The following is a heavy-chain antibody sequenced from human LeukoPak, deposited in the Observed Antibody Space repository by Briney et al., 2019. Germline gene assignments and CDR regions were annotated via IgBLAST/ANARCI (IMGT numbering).Heavy chain of an antibody. CDR3: ARHVLRFLEWLQITTPSDY. J-gene: IGHJ4*02. CDR1: GFTFSSYA. V-gene: IGHV3-23*01. Sequence: GGSLRLSCAASGFTFSSYAMSWVRQAPGKGLEWVSAISGSGGSTYYADSVKGRFTISRDNSKNTLYMQMNSLRAEDTAVYYCARHVLRFLEWLQITTPSDYWGQGTLVTVSS. CDR2: ISGSGGST. D-gene: IGHD3-3*01.